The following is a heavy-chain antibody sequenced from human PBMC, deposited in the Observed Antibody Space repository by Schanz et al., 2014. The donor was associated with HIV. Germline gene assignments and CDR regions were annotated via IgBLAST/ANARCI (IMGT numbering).Heavy chain of an antibody. D-gene: IGHD3-10*01. CDR1: GFTFSSYA. V-gene: IGHV3-23*01. J-gene: IGHJ3*02. Sequence: EVHLLESGGGLVQPGGSLKLSCAASGFTFSSYAMSWVRQAPGKGLEWVSSISGSGMTTHYADSVRGYFSISRDNSKNSLHILMNSLGAEDTAIYFCARETADRGRAFEIWGQGTKDTVSS. CDR3: ARETADRGRAFEI. CDR2: ISGSGMTT.